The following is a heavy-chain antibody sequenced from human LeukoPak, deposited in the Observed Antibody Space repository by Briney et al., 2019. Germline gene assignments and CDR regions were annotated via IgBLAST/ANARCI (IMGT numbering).Heavy chain of an antibody. Sequence: PGRSLRLSCAASGFTFSSYAMHWVRQAPGKGLEWVAVISYDGSNKYYADSVKGRFTISRDNSKNTLYLQMNSLRAEDTAAYYCARETTRMGDSSGYYLYLSTFPYYYGMDVWGQGTTVTVSS. D-gene: IGHD3-22*01. J-gene: IGHJ6*02. CDR2: ISYDGSNK. V-gene: IGHV3-30-3*01. CDR1: GFTFSSYA. CDR3: ARETTRMGDSSGYYLYLSTFPYYYGMDV.